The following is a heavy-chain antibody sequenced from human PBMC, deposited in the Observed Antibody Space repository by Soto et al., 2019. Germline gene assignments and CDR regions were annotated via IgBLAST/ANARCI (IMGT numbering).Heavy chain of an antibody. CDR1: GFTFSSYA. Sequence: PGGSLRLSCAASGFTFSSYAMHWVRQAPGKGLEWVAVISYDGSNKYYADSVKGRFTISRDNSKNTLYLQMNSLRAEDTAVYYCASDTPDIVVVPAAGIFDYWGQGTLVTVSS. CDR2: ISYDGSNK. V-gene: IGHV3-30-3*01. D-gene: IGHD2-2*01. CDR3: ASDTPDIVVVPAAGIFDY. J-gene: IGHJ4*02.